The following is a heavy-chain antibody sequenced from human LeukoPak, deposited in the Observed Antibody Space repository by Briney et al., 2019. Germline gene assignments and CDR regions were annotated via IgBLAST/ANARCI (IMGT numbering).Heavy chain of an antibody. V-gene: IGHV1-46*03. J-gene: IGHJ4*02. CDR1: GYMFTSYN. Sequence: ASVKVSCKASGYMFTSYNMQWVRQAPGQGLEWMGMVSSSGANTKYAQKFRGRVTMTSDTSTSTVYMELSSLISDDTAVYYCARDQHYATDYWGQGTLVTVSS. CDR2: VSSSGANT. CDR3: ARDQHYATDY. D-gene: IGHD2-2*01.